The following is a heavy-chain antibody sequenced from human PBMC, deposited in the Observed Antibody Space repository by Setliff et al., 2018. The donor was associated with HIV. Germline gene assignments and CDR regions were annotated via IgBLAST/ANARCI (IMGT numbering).Heavy chain of an antibody. V-gene: IGHV3-23*01. CDR1: GFTFINSA. J-gene: IGHJ4*02. CDR2: VATNGGST. D-gene: IGHD1-26*01. CDR3: ARDSGTVVGATGPGY. Sequence: GGSLRLSCAVSGFTFINSAMSWVRQAPGKGLEWVSSVATNGGSTYYAASVQGRFTISSDNSKNAVYLQMNSLRADDTAVYYCARDSGTVVGATGPGYWGQGTLVTVSS.